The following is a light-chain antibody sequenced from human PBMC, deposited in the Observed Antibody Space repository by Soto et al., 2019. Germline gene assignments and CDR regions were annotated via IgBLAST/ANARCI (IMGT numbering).Light chain of an antibody. Sequence: EIVLTQSPATLSLSPGERATLSCRASQSVSSYLAWYKQKPGQAPRLLIYDASNRATGIPARFSGSGSGTDFTLTISSLEPEDFAVYYCQQRSNWPPFTFGQGTKGDIK. CDR3: QQRSNWPPFT. J-gene: IGKJ1*01. CDR1: QSVSSY. V-gene: IGKV3-11*01. CDR2: DAS.